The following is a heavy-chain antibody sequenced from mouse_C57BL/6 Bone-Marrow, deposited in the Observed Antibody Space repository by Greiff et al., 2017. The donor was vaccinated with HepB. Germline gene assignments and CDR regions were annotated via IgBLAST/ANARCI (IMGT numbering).Heavy chain of an antibody. D-gene: IGHD2-3*01. CDR1: GYTFTSYW. CDR3: ARGTLGLLFAY. J-gene: IGHJ3*01. Sequence: VQLQQPGAELVKPGASVKLSCKASGYTFTSYWMQWVKQRPGQGLEWIGEIDPSDSYTNYNQKFKGKATLTVDTSSSTAYMQLSSLTSEDSAVYYCARGTLGLLFAYWGQGTLVTVSA. CDR2: IDPSDSYT. V-gene: IGHV1-50*01.